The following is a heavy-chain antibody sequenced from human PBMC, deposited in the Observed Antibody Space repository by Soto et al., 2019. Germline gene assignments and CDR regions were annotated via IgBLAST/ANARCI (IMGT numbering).Heavy chain of an antibody. CDR3: ARHTTVTSYYYYGMDV. CDR2: IDPSDSYT. Sequence: GESLKISCKGSGYSFTSYWISWVRQMPGKGLEWMGRIDPSDSYTNYSPSFQGHVTISADKSISTAYLQWSSLKASDAAMYYCARHTTVTSYYYYGMDVWGQGTTVTVSS. D-gene: IGHD4-17*01. V-gene: IGHV5-10-1*01. CDR1: GYSFTSYW. J-gene: IGHJ6*02.